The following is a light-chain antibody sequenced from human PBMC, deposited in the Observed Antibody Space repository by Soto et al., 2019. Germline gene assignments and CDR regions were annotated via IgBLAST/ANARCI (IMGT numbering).Light chain of an antibody. CDR1: QSVSGS. Sequence: EIVMTQSPATLSVSPGERATLSCRAGQSVSGSLAWYQQKPGQAPRLLIYGASTRATALPPRFSASGSGTEFTLTISSLQSEDSAVYYCQQYNSWPWTFGQGTKVDIK. J-gene: IGKJ1*01. CDR3: QQYNSWPWT. V-gene: IGKV3-15*01. CDR2: GAS.